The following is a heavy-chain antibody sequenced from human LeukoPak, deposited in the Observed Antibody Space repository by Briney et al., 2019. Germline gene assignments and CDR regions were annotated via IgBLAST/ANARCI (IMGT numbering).Heavy chain of an antibody. D-gene: IGHD3-10*01. V-gene: IGHV4-59*01. CDR3: ARGGYYGSGNDFRIDP. J-gene: IGHJ5*02. CDR2: IHYTGST. Sequence: PSETLSLTCTVSGGSISSYYWSWIRQSPGKGLECIGYIHYTGSTNYNPSLKSRVTISVETSKNQFSLKLKSVTAADTAVYYCARGGYYGSGNDFRIDPWGQGTLVTVSS. CDR1: GGSISSYY.